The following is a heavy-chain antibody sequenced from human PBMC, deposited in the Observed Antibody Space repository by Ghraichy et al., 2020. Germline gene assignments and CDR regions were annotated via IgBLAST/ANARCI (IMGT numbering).Heavy chain of an antibody. D-gene: IGHD2-8*01. CDR1: GFTFDDYA. J-gene: IGHJ6*02. V-gene: IGHV3-49*03. CDR3: TRASPGPSCINAVCQTFWYGRDV. CDR2: VRSKAYSGTT. Sequence: GESLNISCTTSGFTFDDYALSWFRQAPGKGLEWVGFVRSKAYSGTTQYAASVKGRFTISRDDSKSIAYLQMKSMKTEDTAVYYCTRASPGPSCINAVCQTFWYGRDVWGQGTTVIVS.